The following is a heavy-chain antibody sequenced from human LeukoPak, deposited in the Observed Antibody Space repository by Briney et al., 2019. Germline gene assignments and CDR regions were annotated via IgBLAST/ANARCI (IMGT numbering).Heavy chain of an antibody. Sequence: SQTLSLTCAISGDSVSTNIVAWNWIRQSPSRDLEWLGRTYYRSKWYNDYAESVKSRIIVNLDTSKNQFSLHLNSVTPENTAVYYCAREVNSAFDYWGRGTLVTVSS. CDR1: GDSVSTNIVA. J-gene: IGHJ4*02. V-gene: IGHV6-1*01. D-gene: IGHD1/OR15-1a*01. CDR2: TYYRSKWYN. CDR3: AREVNSAFDY.